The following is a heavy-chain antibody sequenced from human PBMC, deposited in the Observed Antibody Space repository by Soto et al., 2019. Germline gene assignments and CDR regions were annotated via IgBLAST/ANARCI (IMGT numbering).Heavy chain of an antibody. D-gene: IGHD3-22*01. V-gene: IGHV1-69*13. CDR1: GGTFSSYA. Sequence: SVKVSCKASGGTFSSYAISWVRQAPGQGLECMGGIIPIFGTANYAQKFQGRVTITADESTSTAYMELSSLRSEDTAVYYCARDTGYYYDSSGYYREQFDYWGQGTLVTVSS. CDR3: ARDTGYYYDSSGYYREQFDY. CDR2: IIPIFGTA. J-gene: IGHJ4*02.